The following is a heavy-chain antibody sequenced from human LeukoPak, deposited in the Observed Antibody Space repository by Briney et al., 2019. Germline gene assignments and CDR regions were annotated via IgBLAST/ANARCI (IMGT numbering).Heavy chain of an antibody. Sequence: GGSLRLSCVASGFTFSSYWMSWVRQAPGKGLEWVANIKQDGSEKYYVDSVKGRFTISRDNAKNSLYLQMNSLRAEDTAVYYCAGSSGYFENWFDPWGQGTLVTVSS. CDR2: IKQDGSEK. CDR1: GFTFSSYW. J-gene: IGHJ5*02. D-gene: IGHD3-22*01. V-gene: IGHV3-7*01. CDR3: AGSSGYFENWFDP.